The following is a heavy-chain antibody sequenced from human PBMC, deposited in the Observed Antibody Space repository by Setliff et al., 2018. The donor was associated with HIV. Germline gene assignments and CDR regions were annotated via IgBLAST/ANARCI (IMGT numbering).Heavy chain of an antibody. CDR3: ARRKSEDSGYGPRYYDF. CDR2: VYPGDFDS. CDR1: GYIFTNFW. Sequence: GESLKISCKASGYIFTNFWIGWVRQMPGKGLEWMGTVYPGDFDSIYNESFQGHVTMSVDKATRTAYLEWSSLKASDTAIYYCARRKSEDSGYGPRYYDFWGQGTLVTVSS. J-gene: IGHJ4*02. D-gene: IGHD3-22*01. V-gene: IGHV5-51*01.